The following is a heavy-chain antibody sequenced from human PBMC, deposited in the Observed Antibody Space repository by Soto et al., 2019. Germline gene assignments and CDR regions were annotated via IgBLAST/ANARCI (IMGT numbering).Heavy chain of an antibody. V-gene: IGHV4-31*03. CDR3: ARDRVTTRYYYSGMDV. CDR1: GGSISSGGYY. CDR2: IYYSGST. D-gene: IGHD4-17*01. J-gene: IGHJ6*02. Sequence: QVQLQESGPGLVKPSQTLSLTCTVSGGSISSGGYYWSWIRQHPGKGLEWIGYIYYSGSTYYNPSLKSRVTISVDTSKNQFSLKLSSVTAADTAVYYCARDRVTTRYYYSGMDVWGQGTTVTVSS.